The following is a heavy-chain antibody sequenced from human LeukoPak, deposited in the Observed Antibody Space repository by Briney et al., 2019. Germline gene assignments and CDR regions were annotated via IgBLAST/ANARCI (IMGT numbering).Heavy chain of an antibody. CDR2: IDQDGGGK. CDR3: ARGDWAPFDY. J-gene: IGHJ4*02. D-gene: IGHD2-21*02. V-gene: IGHV3-7*02. CDR1: IHLCGLW. Sequence: GALKLPWSGLGIHLCGLWVNWVRQAPGKGLEWVANIDQDGGGKYYLDSVKGRFTISRDNAKNSLYLQINSLRAEDTAVYYCARGDWAPFDYWGQGSLLTVSS.